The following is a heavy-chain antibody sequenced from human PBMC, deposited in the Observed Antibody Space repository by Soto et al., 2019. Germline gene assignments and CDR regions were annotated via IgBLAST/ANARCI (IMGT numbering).Heavy chain of an antibody. CDR1: GFTFSSYA. Sequence: EVQLLESGGGLVQPGGSLRLSCAASGFTFSSYAMSWVRQAPGKGLEWVSAISGSGGSTYYADSVKGRFTISRDNSKNTRYPQMNSLRAGDTAVYYCAKGGGGDHYYMDVWGKGTTVTVSS. J-gene: IGHJ6*03. CDR3: AKGGGGDHYYMDV. V-gene: IGHV3-23*01. CDR2: ISGSGGST. D-gene: IGHD2-21*02.